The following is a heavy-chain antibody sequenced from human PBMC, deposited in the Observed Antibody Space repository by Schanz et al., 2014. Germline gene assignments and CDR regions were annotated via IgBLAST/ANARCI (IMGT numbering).Heavy chain of an antibody. V-gene: IGHV1-18*04. CDR3: AGATYSSSWYGGSEYFQH. D-gene: IGHD6-13*01. J-gene: IGHJ1*01. Sequence: QVQLVQSGAEVKKPGASVKVSCKASGYTFTSYGISWVRQAPGQGPEWMGWISDYNADTKYAQKGQGRVTMTTDTSTSTAYMELRSLRSDDTAVYYCAGATYSSSWYGGSEYFQHWGQGTLVTVSS. CDR1: GYTFTSYG. CDR2: ISDYNADT.